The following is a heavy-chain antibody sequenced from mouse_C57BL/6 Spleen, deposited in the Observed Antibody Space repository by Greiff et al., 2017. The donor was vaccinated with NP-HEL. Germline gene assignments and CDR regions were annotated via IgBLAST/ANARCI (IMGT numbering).Heavy chain of an antibody. CDR2: IRNKANGYTT. Sequence: EVKLVESGGGLVQPGGSLSLSCAASGFTFTDYYMSWVRQPPGKALEWLGFIRNKANGYTTEYSASVTGRFTISRDNSQSILYLQMNALRAEDSATYYGARSRHYYGSSGYYGDYWGQGTTLTVSS. D-gene: IGHD1-1*01. CDR1: GFTFTDYY. CDR3: ARSRHYYGSSGYYGDY. V-gene: IGHV7-3*01. J-gene: IGHJ2*01.